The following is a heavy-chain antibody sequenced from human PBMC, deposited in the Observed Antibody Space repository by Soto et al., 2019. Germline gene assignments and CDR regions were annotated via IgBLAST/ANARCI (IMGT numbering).Heavy chain of an antibody. Sequence: EVQLSESGGGLVQPGGSLRLSCAASGFTFGSYAMSWVRQAPGKGLEWVSSIGAGYGTYYADSVKGRFTISRDNSKNTLYLQMNSLRAEDTAIYYCATPYSSSWFSPFDYWGQGSLVTVSS. CDR1: GFTFGSYA. V-gene: IGHV3-23*01. CDR3: ATPYSSSWFSPFDY. J-gene: IGHJ4*02. D-gene: IGHD6-13*01. CDR2: IGAGYGT.